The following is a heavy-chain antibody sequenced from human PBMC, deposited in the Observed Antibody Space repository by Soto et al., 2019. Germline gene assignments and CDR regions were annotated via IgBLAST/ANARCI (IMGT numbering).Heavy chain of an antibody. CDR2: IDPSDSQT. V-gene: IGHV5-10-1*01. CDR3: ARQIYDSDTGPNFQYYFDS. D-gene: IGHD3-22*01. Sequence: VPQRISWRGAGDSCADHWIPLMSKKPGKGLEWMGRIDPSDSQTYYSPSFRGHVTISATKSITTVFLQWSSLRASDTAMYYCARQIYDSDTGPNFQYYFDSWGQGTSVSVSS. J-gene: IGHJ4*02. CDR1: GDSCADHW.